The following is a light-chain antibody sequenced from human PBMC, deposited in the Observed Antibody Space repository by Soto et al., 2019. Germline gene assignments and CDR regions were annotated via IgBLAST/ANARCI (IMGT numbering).Light chain of an antibody. Sequence: EVVLTQSPGTLSLSPGERATLSCRASQSVSTNYFAWYQQKPGQAPRLLIFGSSDRATGTPDRFSGSGSGTDFTLTISRLEPEDVAVYYGQQYGSSPPYTFGQGTKLEIK. CDR1: QSVSTNY. CDR2: GSS. V-gene: IGKV3-20*01. CDR3: QQYGSSPPYT. J-gene: IGKJ2*01.